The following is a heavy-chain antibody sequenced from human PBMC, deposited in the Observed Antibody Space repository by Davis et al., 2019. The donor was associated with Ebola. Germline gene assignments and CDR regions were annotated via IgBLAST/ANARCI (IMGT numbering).Heavy chain of an antibody. Sequence: KVSRKGSGYSFTSYWSGWVRHLLGEGLEWMGIIYPGDSDTRYSPSFQGQVTISADKSISTAYLQWSSLKASVTAMYYCARLAYYYASSGYRRGVFDYWGQGTLVTVSS. CDR2: IYPGDSDT. D-gene: IGHD3-22*01. CDR1: GYSFTSYW. CDR3: ARLAYYYASSGYRRGVFDY. J-gene: IGHJ4*02. V-gene: IGHV5-51*01.